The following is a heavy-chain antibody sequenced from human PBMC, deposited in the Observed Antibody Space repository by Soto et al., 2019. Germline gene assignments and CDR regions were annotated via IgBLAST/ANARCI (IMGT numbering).Heavy chain of an antibody. CDR3: AKDLTIFGVVIIEAPTPFDY. CDR1: GFTFSSYA. D-gene: IGHD3-3*01. Sequence: PGGSLRLSCAASGFTFSSYAMSWVRQAPGKGLEWVSAISGSGGSTYYADSVKGRFTISRDNSKNTLYLQMNSLRAEDTAVYYCAKDLTIFGVVIIEAPTPFDYWGQGTLVTVSS. CDR2: ISGSGGST. V-gene: IGHV3-23*01. J-gene: IGHJ4*02.